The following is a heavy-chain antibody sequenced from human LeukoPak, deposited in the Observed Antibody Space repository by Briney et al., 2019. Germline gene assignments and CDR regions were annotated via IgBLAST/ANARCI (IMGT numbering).Heavy chain of an antibody. D-gene: IGHD5-12*01. V-gene: IGHV4-59*01. Sequence: SETLSLTCTVSGGSISSYYWSWIRQPPGKGLEWIGYIYFSGSTNYNPSLKSRVTISVDTSRNQFSLQLSSVTAADTAVYYCARRSGYDSLDYWGQGTLVTVSS. CDR2: IYFSGST. J-gene: IGHJ4*02. CDR3: ARRSGYDSLDY. CDR1: GGSISSYY.